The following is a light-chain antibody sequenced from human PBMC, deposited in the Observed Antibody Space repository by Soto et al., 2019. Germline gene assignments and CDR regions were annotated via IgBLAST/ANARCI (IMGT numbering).Light chain of an antibody. Sequence: QSVLTQPASVSGSPGQSITISCTGTSSDVGGYKYVSWYQQHPGKAPKLMIHEVSNRPSGVSNRFSGSKSGNMASLTISGLQAEDEADYYCSSYTSSSPCVFGTGTKVTVL. CDR3: SSYTSSSPCV. V-gene: IGLV2-14*01. CDR1: SSDVGGYKY. J-gene: IGLJ1*01. CDR2: EVS.